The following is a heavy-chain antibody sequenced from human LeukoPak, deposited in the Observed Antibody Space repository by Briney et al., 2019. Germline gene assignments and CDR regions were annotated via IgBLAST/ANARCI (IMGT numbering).Heavy chain of an antibody. V-gene: IGHV1-2*02. Sequence: ASVKVSCKASGYTFTGYYMHWVRQAPGQGLEWMGWINPNNGGTNYAQKFQGRVTMTRDTSISTAYMELSRLRSDDTAVYYCARDERESAFDIWGQGTMVTVSS. CDR2: INPNNGGT. CDR3: ARDERESAFDI. CDR1: GYTFTGYY. J-gene: IGHJ3*02. D-gene: IGHD3-10*01.